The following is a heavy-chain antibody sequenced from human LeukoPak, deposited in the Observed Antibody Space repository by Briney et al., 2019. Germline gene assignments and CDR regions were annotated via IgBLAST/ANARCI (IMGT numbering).Heavy chain of an antibody. V-gene: IGHV1-3*01. D-gene: IGHD6-19*01. CDR2: INAGNGNT. Sequence: GASVKVSCKASGYTFTSYAMHWVRQAPGQRLEWMGWINAGNGNTKYPQKFQGRVTITRDTSASTAYMELSSLRSEDTAVYYCASMRVIAVAGTEDYYYYGMDVWGQGTTVTVSS. CDR1: GYTFTSYA. J-gene: IGHJ6*02. CDR3: ASMRVIAVAGTEDYYYYGMDV.